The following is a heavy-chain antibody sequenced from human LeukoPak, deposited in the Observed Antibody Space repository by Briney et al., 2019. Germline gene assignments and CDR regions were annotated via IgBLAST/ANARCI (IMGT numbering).Heavy chain of an antibody. CDR2: IYTSGST. D-gene: IGHD3-3*01. Sequence: PSETLSLTCTVSGGSISSYYWSWIRQPAGKGLEWIGRIYTSGSTNYNPSLKSRVTMSVDTSKNQFSLKLSSVTAADTAVYYCAREDYDFWSGYTTKNWFDPWGQGTLVTDSS. CDR3: AREDYDFWSGYTTKNWFDP. V-gene: IGHV4-4*07. J-gene: IGHJ5*02. CDR1: GGSISSYY.